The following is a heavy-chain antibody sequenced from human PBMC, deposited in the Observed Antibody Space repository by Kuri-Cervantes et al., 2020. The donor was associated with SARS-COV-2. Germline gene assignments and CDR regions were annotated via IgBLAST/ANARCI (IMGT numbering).Heavy chain of an antibody. CDR2: IRSKAYGGTT. V-gene: IGHV3-49*03. D-gene: IGHD3-16*01. CDR1: GYSISSGYY. J-gene: IGHJ4*02. Sequence: GESLKISCTVSGYSISSGYYWGWIRQPPGKGLEWVGFIRSKAYGGTTEYAASVKGRFAISRDDSKSIAYMQMNSLKTEDTAVYYCTRVHPPRDPLTKGEDYFDYWGQGTLVTVSS. CDR3: TRVHPPRDPLTKGEDYFDY.